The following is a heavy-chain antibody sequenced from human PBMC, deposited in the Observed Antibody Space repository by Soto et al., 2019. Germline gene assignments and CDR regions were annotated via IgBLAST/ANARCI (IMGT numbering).Heavy chain of an antibody. CDR2: ISYDGSNK. Sequence: GGSLRLSCAASGFTFSSYGMHWVRQAPGKGLEWVAVISYDGSNKYYADSVKGRFTISRDNSKNTLYLQMNSLRAEDTVVYYCAKEYSSGWYVFDFWGKGTLVPVSS. J-gene: IGHJ4*02. CDR1: GFTFSSYG. V-gene: IGHV3-30*18. D-gene: IGHD6-19*01. CDR3: AKEYSSGWYVFDF.